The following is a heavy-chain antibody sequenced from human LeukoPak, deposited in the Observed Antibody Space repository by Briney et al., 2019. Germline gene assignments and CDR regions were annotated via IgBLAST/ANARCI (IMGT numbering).Heavy chain of an antibody. V-gene: IGHV3-21*01. CDR1: GVTFSSYS. J-gene: IGHJ4*02. CDR2: ISSSSSYI. D-gene: IGHD5-18*01. CDR3: ARREVTREIDY. Sequence: GGTLRLSCAASGVTFSSYSMTWVRQAPGKGLEWVSSISSSSSYIYYADSVKGRFTISRDNAKNSPYLQMNSLRAEDTAVYYCARREVTREIDYWGQGTLVTVSS.